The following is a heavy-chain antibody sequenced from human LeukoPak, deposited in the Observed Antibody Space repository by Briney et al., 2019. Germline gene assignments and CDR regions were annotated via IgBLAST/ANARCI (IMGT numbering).Heavy chain of an antibody. V-gene: IGHV3-23*01. CDR1: RFTFNSYA. J-gene: IGHJ4*02. CDR3: ARAGQQWLVPAAFDY. CDR2: IGGSNGIT. D-gene: IGHD6-19*01. Sequence: HPGGSLRLSCAASRFTFNSYAMSWVRQAPGKGLEWVSVIGGSNGITFYVGSVKGRFTISRDNSKNTLYLQMNSLRAEDTAVYYCARAGQQWLVPAAFDYWGQGTLVTVSS.